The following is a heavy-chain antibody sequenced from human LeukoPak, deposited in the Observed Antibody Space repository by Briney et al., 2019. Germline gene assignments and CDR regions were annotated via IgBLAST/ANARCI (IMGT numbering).Heavy chain of an antibody. CDR2: IYHSGST. J-gene: IGHJ5*02. Sequence: PSETLSLTCTVSGGSISSGGYYWSWIRQPPGKGLEWIGYIYHSGSTYYNPSLKSRVTISVDRSKNQFSLKLSSVTAADTAVYYCARDRVFDIVVVPDRTGFDPWGQGTLVTVSS. V-gene: IGHV4-30-2*01. D-gene: IGHD2-2*01. CDR1: GGSISSGGYY. CDR3: ARDRVFDIVVVPDRTGFDP.